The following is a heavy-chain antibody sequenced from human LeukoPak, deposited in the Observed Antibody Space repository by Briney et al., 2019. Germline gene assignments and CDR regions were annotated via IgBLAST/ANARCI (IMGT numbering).Heavy chain of an antibody. CDR2: IYYSGTT. Sequence: PSETLSLTCTVSGGSISSSSYYWGWIRQPPGKGLEWIGTIYYSGTTYYNPSLKSRVTISADTSKNHFSLKLSSVTAADTAVYYCARHFGSSNWSYYYYYMDVWGKGATVTVSS. CDR3: ARHFGSSNWSYYYYYMDV. D-gene: IGHD6-13*01. V-gene: IGHV4-39*01. CDR1: GGSISSSSYY. J-gene: IGHJ6*03.